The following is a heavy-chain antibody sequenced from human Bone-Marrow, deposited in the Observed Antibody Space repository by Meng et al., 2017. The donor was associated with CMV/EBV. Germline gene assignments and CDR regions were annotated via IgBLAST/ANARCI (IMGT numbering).Heavy chain of an antibody. CDR1: GFTFSDYY. Sequence: SCAASGFTFSDYYLSLIRQAPGKGLEWVSYISSSSSYTNYADSVKGRFTISRDNAKNSLYLQMNSLRAEDTAVYYCARDGQQDYHFDYWGQGTLVTVSS. CDR2: ISSSSSYT. V-gene: IGHV3-11*06. J-gene: IGHJ4*02. D-gene: IGHD6-13*01. CDR3: ARDGQQDYHFDY.